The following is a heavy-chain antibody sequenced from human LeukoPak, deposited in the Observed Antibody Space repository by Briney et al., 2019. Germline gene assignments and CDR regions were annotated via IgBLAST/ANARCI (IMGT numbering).Heavy chain of an antibody. Sequence: SETLSLTCTVSGGSISSYYWSWIRQPPGKGLEWIGYIYYSGSTNYNPSLKSRVTISVDTSKNQFSLKLSSVTAADTAVYYCARALTVAAAGPFDYWGQGTLVTVSS. D-gene: IGHD6-13*01. J-gene: IGHJ4*02. CDR3: ARALTVAAAGPFDY. V-gene: IGHV4-59*01. CDR2: IYYSGST. CDR1: GGSISSYY.